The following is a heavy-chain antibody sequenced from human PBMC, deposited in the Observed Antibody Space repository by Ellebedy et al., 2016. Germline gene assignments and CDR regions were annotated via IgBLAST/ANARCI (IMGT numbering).Heavy chain of an antibody. CDR3: ARVPAVAGTFGWYFDL. CDR1: GFTFSSYW. V-gene: IGHV3-7*03. Sequence: GGSLRLSCAASGFTFSSYWMSWVRQAPGKGLEWVANIKQDGSEKYYVDSVKGRFTISRDNAKNSLYLQMNSLRAEDTAVYYCARVPAVAGTFGWYFDLWGRGTLVTVSS. D-gene: IGHD6-19*01. CDR2: IKQDGSEK. J-gene: IGHJ2*01.